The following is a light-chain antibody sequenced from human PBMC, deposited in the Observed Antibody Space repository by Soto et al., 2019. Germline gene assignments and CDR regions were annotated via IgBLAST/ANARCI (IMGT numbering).Light chain of an antibody. CDR3: QRFNRWPLS. Sequence: EMVLTQSPAALSVSPGERVTLSCWASQSVGSTLNWYQQRPGQAPRLLIYDTSIRATGIPARFCGSGSGTEFTLTIASLQSEDFGVYYCQRFNRWPLSFGGGTKVEI. V-gene: IGKV3-15*01. CDR2: DTS. CDR1: QSVGST. J-gene: IGKJ4*01.